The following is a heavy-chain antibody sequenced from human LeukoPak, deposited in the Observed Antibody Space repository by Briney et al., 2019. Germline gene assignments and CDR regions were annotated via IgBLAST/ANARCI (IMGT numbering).Heavy chain of an antibody. Sequence: ASETLSLTCTVSGGSISSYYWSWIRQPPGKGLEWIGYIYYSGSTNYNPSLKSRVTISVDTSKNQFSLKLSSVTAADTAVYYCATHYYDSSGYPVPSYWYFDLWGRGTLVTVS. CDR3: ATHYYDSSGYPVPSYWYFDL. CDR2: IYYSGST. V-gene: IGHV4-59*08. D-gene: IGHD3-22*01. J-gene: IGHJ2*01. CDR1: GGSISSYY.